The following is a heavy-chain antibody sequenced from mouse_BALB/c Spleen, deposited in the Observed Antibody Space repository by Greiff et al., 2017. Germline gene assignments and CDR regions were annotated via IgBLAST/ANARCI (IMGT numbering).Heavy chain of an antibody. CDR1: GYTFTDYV. V-gene: IGHV1-81*01. CDR3: ARSYGSSYAMDY. CDR2: IYPGSGST. J-gene: IGHJ4*01. D-gene: IGHD1-1*01. Sequence: QVQLQQSGPELVKPGASVKMSCKASGYTFTDYVISWVKQRTGQGLEWIGEIYPGSGSTYYNEKFKGKATLTADKSSNTAYMQLSSLTSEDSAVYFCARSYGSSYAMDYWGQGTSVTVSS.